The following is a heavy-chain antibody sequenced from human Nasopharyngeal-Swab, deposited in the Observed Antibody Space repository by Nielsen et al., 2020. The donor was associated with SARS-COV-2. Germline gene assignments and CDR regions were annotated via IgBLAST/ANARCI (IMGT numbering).Heavy chain of an antibody. Sequence: ASVNVSCKASGYTFISYYIHWVRQAPGEGLEWMGVISTNGGGARYAQKFQGRVTMTSDASTSTVYMELSSLRSEDTAVYYCARGIGYHEFWSGYIDYWGQGTLVTVSS. CDR2: ISTNGGGA. J-gene: IGHJ4*02. V-gene: IGHV1-46*01. D-gene: IGHD3-3*01. CDR3: ARGIGYHEFWSGYIDY. CDR1: GYTFISYY.